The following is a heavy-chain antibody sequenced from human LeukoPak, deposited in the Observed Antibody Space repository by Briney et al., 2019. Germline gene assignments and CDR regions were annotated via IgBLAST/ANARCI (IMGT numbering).Heavy chain of an antibody. V-gene: IGHV3-21*01. CDR1: GFTFSSYS. Sequence: GGSLRLSCAASGFTFSSYSMNWVRQVPGKGLEWVSSISSSSYIYYADSVKGRFTISRDNAKNSLYLQMNSLRAEDTAVYYCARVFTIFGVPYYFDYWGQGTLVTVSS. CDR2: ISSSSYI. J-gene: IGHJ4*02. CDR3: ARVFTIFGVPYYFDY. D-gene: IGHD3-3*01.